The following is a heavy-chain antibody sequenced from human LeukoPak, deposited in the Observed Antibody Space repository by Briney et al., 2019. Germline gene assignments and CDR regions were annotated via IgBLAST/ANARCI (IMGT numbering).Heavy chain of an antibody. Sequence: PSETLSLTCAVSGGSISSSNWWSWVRQPPGKGLEWIGEIYHSGSTNYNPSLKSRVTISVDKSKNQFSLKLSSVTAADTAVYYCAISRSGSYYYGMDVWGQGTTVTVSS. J-gene: IGHJ6*02. CDR2: IYHSGST. CDR1: GGSISSSNW. CDR3: AISRSGSYYYGMDV. D-gene: IGHD1-26*01. V-gene: IGHV4-4*02.